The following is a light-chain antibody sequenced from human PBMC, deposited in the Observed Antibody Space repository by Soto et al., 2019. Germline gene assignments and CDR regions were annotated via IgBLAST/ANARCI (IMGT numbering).Light chain of an antibody. CDR1: HPININ. Sequence: DLRMTQSPSSLSASVGDRVTITCRASHPININLVWFQQKPGKAPKSLIYAATNLQSGVPSRFSGSGGGTDFSLTISSLQPEDVATYYCQQYQRYPPYFGGGTKLEIK. CDR2: AAT. V-gene: IGKV1-16*01. CDR3: QQYQRYPPY. J-gene: IGKJ4*01.